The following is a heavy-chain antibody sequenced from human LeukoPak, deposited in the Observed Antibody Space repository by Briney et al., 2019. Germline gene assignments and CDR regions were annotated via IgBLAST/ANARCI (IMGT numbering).Heavy chain of an antibody. D-gene: IGHD3-9*01. CDR1: GFTFSSYS. CDR3: AKSTWFDYFDY. J-gene: IGHJ4*02. CDR2: ISSSSSTI. Sequence: GGSLRLSCAASGFTFSSYSMNWVRQAPGKGLEWVSYISSSSSTIYYADSVKGRFTISRDNSENTLYLQMNRLRADDTAIYYCAKSTWFDYFDYWGQGTLVTVSS. V-gene: IGHV3-48*01.